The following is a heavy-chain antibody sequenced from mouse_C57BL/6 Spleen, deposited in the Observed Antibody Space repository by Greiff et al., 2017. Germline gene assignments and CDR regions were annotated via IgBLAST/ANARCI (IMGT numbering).Heavy chain of an antibody. V-gene: IGHV2-3*01. CDR1: GFSLTSYG. CDR2: IWGDGST. CDR3: ARHPELGRWAMDY. D-gene: IGHD4-1*01. Sequence: VQLQESGPGLVAPSQSLSITCTVSGFSLTSYGVSWVRQPPGKGLEWLGVIWGDGSTNYHSALISRLSISKDNSKSQVFLKMNSLQTDYTAIYYGARHPELGRWAMDYWGQGTSVTVSS. J-gene: IGHJ4*01.